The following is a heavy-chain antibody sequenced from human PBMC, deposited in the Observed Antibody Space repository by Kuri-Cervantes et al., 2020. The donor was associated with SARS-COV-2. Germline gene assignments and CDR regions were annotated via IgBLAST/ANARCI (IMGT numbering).Heavy chain of an antibody. V-gene: IGHV4-34*01. D-gene: IGHD1-1*01. CDR1: GGSFSGYY. J-gene: IGHJ6*03. Sequence: GSLRLSCAVYGGSFSGYYWSWIRQPPGKGLEWIGEINHSGSTNYNPSLKSRVTISVDTSKNQFSLKLSSVTAADTAVYYCAREKRGYYYYYYMYVWGKGTTVTVSS. CDR2: INHSGST. CDR3: AREKRGYYYYYYMYV.